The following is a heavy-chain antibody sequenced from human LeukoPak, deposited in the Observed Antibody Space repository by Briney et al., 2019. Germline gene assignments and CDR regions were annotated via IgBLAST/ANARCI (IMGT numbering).Heavy chain of an antibody. CDR1: GFTFSDSA. J-gene: IGHJ4*02. CDR3: SRPGSGDPDY. V-gene: IGHV3-73*01. CDR2: IRSKTNNYAT. D-gene: IGHD3-10*01. Sequence: PGGSLRLSCAASGFTFSDSAIHWVRQASGKGLEWVGCIRSKTNNYATEYAASVKGRFTISRDDSKSTAFLQMNSLKTEDTAVYYCSRPGSGDPDYWGQGTLVTVSS.